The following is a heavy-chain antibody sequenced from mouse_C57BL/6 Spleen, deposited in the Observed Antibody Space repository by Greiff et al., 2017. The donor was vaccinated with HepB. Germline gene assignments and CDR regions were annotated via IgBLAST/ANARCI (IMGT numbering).Heavy chain of an antibody. CDR3: ASEENYDGYYVRIAY. Sequence: QVQLQQPGAELVRPGSSVKLSCKASGYTFTSYWMDWVKQRPGQGLEWIGNIYPSDSETHYNQKFKDKATLTVDKSSSTAYMQLSSLTSEDSAVYYCASEENYDGYYVRIAYWGQGTLVTVSA. J-gene: IGHJ3*01. CDR2: IYPSDSET. D-gene: IGHD2-3*01. V-gene: IGHV1-61*01. CDR1: GYTFTSYW.